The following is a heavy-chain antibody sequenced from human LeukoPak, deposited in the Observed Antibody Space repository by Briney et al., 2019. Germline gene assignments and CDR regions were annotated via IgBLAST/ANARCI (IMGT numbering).Heavy chain of an antibody. Sequence: ASVKVSCKASGYTFTGYYMHWVRQAPGQGLEWMGWTNPNSGGTNYAQKFQGRVTMTRDTSISTAYMELSSLRSDDTAVYYCARDRNGFTPHFDYWGQGTLVTVSS. D-gene: IGHD3-3*01. J-gene: IGHJ4*02. CDR3: ARDRNGFTPHFDY. V-gene: IGHV1-2*02. CDR1: GYTFTGYY. CDR2: TNPNSGGT.